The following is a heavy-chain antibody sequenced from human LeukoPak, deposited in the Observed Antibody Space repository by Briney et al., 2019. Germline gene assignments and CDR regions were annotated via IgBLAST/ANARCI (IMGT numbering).Heavy chain of an antibody. CDR2: MNPSGST. CDR3: ARGRQDVTMIVVIMTAVSYYLDV. Sequence: SETLSLTCAVYGGSFSGYYWTWIRHTPEKGLEWIGEMNPSGSTNYNPSLKSRVTISVDTSKNQFSLTLSAVTAADTAVYYCARGRQDVTMIVVIMTAVSYYLDVWGKGTTVTVS. V-gene: IGHV4-34*01. J-gene: IGHJ6*03. D-gene: IGHD3-22*01. CDR1: GGSFSGYY.